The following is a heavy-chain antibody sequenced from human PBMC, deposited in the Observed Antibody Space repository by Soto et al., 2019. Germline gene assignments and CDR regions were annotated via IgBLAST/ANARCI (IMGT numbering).Heavy chain of an antibody. D-gene: IGHD6-13*01. V-gene: IGHV3-11*06. CDR3: ARLRASSWYMGGYLDY. Sequence: QVQLVGSGGGLVKPGGSLRLSCAASGFTFSDYYMTWVRQAPGKGLEWLSYIVRGSSYTNYADSVKGRFTISRDNAKNSLYREMNSLRVEDTAVYYCARLRASSWYMGGYLDYWGQGTLVTVSS. CDR2: IVRGSSYT. CDR1: GFTFSDYY. J-gene: IGHJ4*02.